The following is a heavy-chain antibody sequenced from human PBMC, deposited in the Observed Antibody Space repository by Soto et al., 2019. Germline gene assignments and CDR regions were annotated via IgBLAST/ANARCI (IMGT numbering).Heavy chain of an antibody. CDR3: ASHRGNTYGPYDY. V-gene: IGHV4-4*02. CDR2: ISHSGNT. Sequence: VQLQEAGPGQVKPSGTLFLTCAVSGGSISSGNWWSWVRQCPRKGLEWIGEISHSGNTNHNPSLKSRVTISIDKSKNQFSLKLTSVTAADTAVYYCASHRGNTYGPYDYWGQGTLVTVSS. D-gene: IGHD5-18*01. J-gene: IGHJ4*02. CDR1: GGSISSGNW.